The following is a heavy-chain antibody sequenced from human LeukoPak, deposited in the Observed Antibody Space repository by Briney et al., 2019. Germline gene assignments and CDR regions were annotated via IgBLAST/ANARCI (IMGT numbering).Heavy chain of an antibody. J-gene: IGHJ6*02. Sequence: PGGSLRLSCAASGFTVSSNYMSWVRQAPGKGLEWVSVIYSGGSTYYADSVKGRFTISRDNSKNTLYLQMNSLRAEDTAVYYCARDRQGYSASYYYYGMDVWGQGTTVTVSS. CDR1: GFTVSSNY. D-gene: IGHD2-15*01. CDR2: IYSGGST. CDR3: ARDRQGYSASYYYYGMDV. V-gene: IGHV3-66*01.